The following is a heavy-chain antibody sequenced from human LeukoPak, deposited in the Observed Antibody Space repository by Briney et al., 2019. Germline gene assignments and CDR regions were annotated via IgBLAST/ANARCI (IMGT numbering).Heavy chain of an antibody. CDR1: GFTFIDYD. CDR3: ARGGIQVSGIDEFDY. J-gene: IGHJ4*02. Sequence: GGSLRLSCAASGFTFIDYDMHWVRQVIGKGLEWVSAIGIRGDTHYSGSVKGRSTISRENAESSLYLQMNSLRAEDTAVYYCARGGIQVSGIDEFDYWGQGTLVTVSS. CDR2: IGIRGDT. D-gene: IGHD6-19*01. V-gene: IGHV3-13*01.